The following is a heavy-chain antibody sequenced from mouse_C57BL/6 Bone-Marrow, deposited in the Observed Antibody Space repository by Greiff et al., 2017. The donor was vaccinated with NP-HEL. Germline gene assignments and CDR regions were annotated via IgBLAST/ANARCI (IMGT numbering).Heavy chain of an antibody. Sequence: QVQLQQPGAELVRPGTSVKLSCKASGYTFTSYWMHWVKQRPGQGLEWIGVIDPSDSYTNYNQKFKGKATLTVDTSSSTAYMQLSSLTSEDSAVYYCARCRDYEGYAMDYWGQGTSVTVSS. CDR3: ARCRDYEGYAMDY. CDR1: GYTFTSYW. V-gene: IGHV1-59*01. D-gene: IGHD1-1*01. J-gene: IGHJ4*01. CDR2: IDPSDSYT.